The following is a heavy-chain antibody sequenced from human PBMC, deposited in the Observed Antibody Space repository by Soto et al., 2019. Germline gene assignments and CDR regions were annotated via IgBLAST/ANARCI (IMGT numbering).Heavy chain of an antibody. CDR1: GFTFTDHS. V-gene: IGHV3-48*04. D-gene: IGHD5-12*01. CDR3: ARDRPTTFSADL. Sequence: EVQLVESGGGLVQPGGSLRLSCTASGFTFTDHSMNWVRHAPGKGLEWLSYINDISNAIHYADSVKGRFAMFRYNAQKSVFLQMNSLRVEDTGVYYCARDRPTTFSADLWGQGTVVTVSS. J-gene: IGHJ3*01. CDR2: INDISNAI.